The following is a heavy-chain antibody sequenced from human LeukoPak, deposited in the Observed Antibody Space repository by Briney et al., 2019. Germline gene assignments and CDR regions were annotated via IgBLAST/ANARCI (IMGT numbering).Heavy chain of an antibody. J-gene: IGHJ5*02. CDR3: ARVVVAATPWFDP. CDR1: GFTVSSIY. D-gene: IGHD2-15*01. Sequence: GGSLRLYCAASGFTVSSIYMSWVRQAPGKGLEWVSVIYSGGSTYYADSVKGRFTISRDNSKNTLYLQMNSLRAEDTAVYYCARVVVAATPWFDPWGQVTLVTVSS. CDR2: IYSGGST. V-gene: IGHV3-53*01.